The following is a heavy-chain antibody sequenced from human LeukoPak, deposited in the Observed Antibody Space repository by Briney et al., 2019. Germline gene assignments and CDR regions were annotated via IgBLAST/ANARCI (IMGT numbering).Heavy chain of an antibody. D-gene: IGHD3-22*01. Sequence: SETLSLTRALSGASLTSHLRAWIRQPAGKGRDWVGRVHFSGSTNYNPSLRSGVAISLDKSKNEPSLTWKAVSAADTAVYYTRDESSRDDSGGYHYWGRGVLVSASS. V-gene: IGHV4-4*07. CDR1: GASLTSHL. CDR2: VHFSGST. CDR3: RDESSRDDSGGYHY. J-gene: IGHJ4*02.